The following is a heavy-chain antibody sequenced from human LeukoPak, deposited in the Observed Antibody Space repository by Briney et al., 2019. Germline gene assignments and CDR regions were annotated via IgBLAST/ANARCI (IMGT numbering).Heavy chain of an antibody. D-gene: IGHD5-18*01. Sequence: QPGGSLRLSCTASGFTLGSHDMPWVRLIPGQGLEWVAAVSSSFHAFFADSVQGRFTVSREDARNSLYLQMNSLRAGDTAVYYCVREACGYHYTYFDHWGQGTLVTVSS. CDR1: GFTLGSHD. CDR2: VSSSFHA. V-gene: IGHV3-13*01. CDR3: VREACGYHYTYFDH. J-gene: IGHJ4*02.